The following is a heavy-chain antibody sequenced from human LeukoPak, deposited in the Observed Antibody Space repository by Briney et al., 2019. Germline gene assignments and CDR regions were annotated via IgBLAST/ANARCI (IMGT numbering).Heavy chain of an antibody. CDR3: ARGRRVYSSSWYWGFDP. Sequence: SETLSLTCAVSGGSFSGYYYSWIRQPPGKGLEWIGEIHHSGSTNYNPSLKSRLTISVDTSKNQFSLKLSSVTAADTAVYYCARGRRVYSSSWYWGFDPWGQGTLVTVSS. J-gene: IGHJ5*02. CDR1: GGSFSGYY. D-gene: IGHD6-13*01. V-gene: IGHV4-34*01. CDR2: IHHSGST.